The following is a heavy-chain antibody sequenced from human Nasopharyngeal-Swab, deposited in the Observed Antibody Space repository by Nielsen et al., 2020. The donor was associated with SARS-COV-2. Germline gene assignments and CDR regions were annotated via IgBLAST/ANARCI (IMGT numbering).Heavy chain of an antibody. CDR3: ARLNSLGVVFDY. D-gene: IGHD3-16*01. Sequence: SGPTLVKPAQTLTLTCTFSGFSLSTSGMCVSWIRQPPGKALEWLARIDWDDDKYYSTSLKTRLTISKDTSKNQVVLTMTNMDPVDTATYYCARLNSLGVVFDYWGQGTLVTVSS. CDR1: GFSLSTSGMC. J-gene: IGHJ4*02. V-gene: IGHV2-70*11. CDR2: IDWDDDK.